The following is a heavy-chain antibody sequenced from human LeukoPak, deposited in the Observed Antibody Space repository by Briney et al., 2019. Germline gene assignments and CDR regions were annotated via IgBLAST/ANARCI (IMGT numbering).Heavy chain of an antibody. Sequence: GGSLRLSCAASGFTFSSYAMSWVRRAPGKGLEWVSAISGSGGSTYYADSVKGRFTISRDNSKNTLYLQMNSLRAEDTAVYYCAKPGPMVRGVITPTHDYWGQGTLVTVSS. V-gene: IGHV3-23*01. D-gene: IGHD3-10*01. CDR1: GFTFSSYA. J-gene: IGHJ4*02. CDR3: AKPGPMVRGVITPTHDY. CDR2: ISGSGGST.